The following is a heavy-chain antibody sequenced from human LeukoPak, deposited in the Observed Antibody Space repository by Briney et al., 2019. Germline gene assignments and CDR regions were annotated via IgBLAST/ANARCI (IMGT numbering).Heavy chain of an antibody. J-gene: IGHJ5*02. Sequence: ASVKVSCKASGGTFSSYAISWVRQAPGQGLEWMGWINPNSGGTNYAQKFQGRVTMTRDTSISKAYMELSRLRSDDTAVYYCARDPNQLAAAGTKNWFDPWGQGTLVTVSS. D-gene: IGHD6-13*01. V-gene: IGHV1-2*02. CDR3: ARDPNQLAAAGTKNWFDP. CDR1: GGTFSSYA. CDR2: INPNSGGT.